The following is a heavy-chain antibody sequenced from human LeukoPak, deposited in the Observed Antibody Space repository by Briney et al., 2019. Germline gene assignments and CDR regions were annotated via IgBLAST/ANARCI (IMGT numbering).Heavy chain of an antibody. Sequence: SETLSLTCAVYGGSFSGYYWSWIRQPPGKGLEWIGEISHSGSTNYNPSLKSRVTISVDTSKNQLSLKLSSVTAADTAVYYCARGGYYDSSGYAEYYFDYWGQGTLVTVSS. CDR2: ISHSGST. J-gene: IGHJ4*02. D-gene: IGHD3-22*01. CDR3: ARGGYYDSSGYAEYYFDY. CDR1: GGSFSGYY. V-gene: IGHV4-34*01.